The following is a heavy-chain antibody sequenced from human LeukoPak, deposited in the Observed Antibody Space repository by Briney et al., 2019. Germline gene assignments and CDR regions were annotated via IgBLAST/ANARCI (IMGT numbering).Heavy chain of an antibody. CDR2: IRSNGRDT. CDR3: ARGGYTTWFDP. D-gene: IGHD2-15*01. V-gene: IGHV3-23*01. J-gene: IGHJ5*02. Sequence: GGSLRLCCAASGFTFSSSSMTWVRQAPGKGLEWVSNIRSNGRDTFYLDSVKGRFTISRDNSKNTLYLEMNSLRAEDTAVYYCARGGYTTWFDPWGQGTLVTVSS. CDR1: GFTFSSSS.